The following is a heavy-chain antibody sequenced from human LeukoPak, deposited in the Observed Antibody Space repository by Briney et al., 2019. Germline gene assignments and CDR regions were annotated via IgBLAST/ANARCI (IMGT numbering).Heavy chain of an antibody. Sequence: PGGSLRLSCTASGFSFSNYAMSWVRQAPGKGLEWVSAISGSGGSTYYADSVKGRFTISRDNSKNTLYLQMNSLRAEDTAVYYCAKAGSNGDRTRGYDYWGQGTLVTVSS. J-gene: IGHJ4*02. CDR3: AKAGSNGDRTRGYDY. V-gene: IGHV3-23*01. CDR1: GFSFSNYA. CDR2: ISGSGGST. D-gene: IGHD4-17*01.